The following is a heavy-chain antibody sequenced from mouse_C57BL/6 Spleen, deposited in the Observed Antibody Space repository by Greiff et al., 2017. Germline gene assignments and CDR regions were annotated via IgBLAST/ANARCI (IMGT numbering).Heavy chain of an antibody. CDR2: IYPGSGST. J-gene: IGHJ4*01. Sequence: QVQLQQSGAELVKPGASVKMSCKASGYTFTSYWITWVKQRPGQGLEWIGDIYPGSGSTNYNEKFKSKATLTVDTSSSTAYMQLSSLTSEDSAVYYCAIVYYDYDTYAMDYWGQGTSVTVSS. D-gene: IGHD2-4*01. CDR1: GYTFTSYW. CDR3: AIVYYDYDTYAMDY. V-gene: IGHV1-55*01.